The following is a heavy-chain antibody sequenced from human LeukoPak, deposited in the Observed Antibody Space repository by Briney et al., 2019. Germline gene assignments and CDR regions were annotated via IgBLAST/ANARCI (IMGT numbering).Heavy chain of an antibody. D-gene: IGHD1-26*01. CDR2: IYYSGST. J-gene: IGHJ3*02. Sequence: SETLSLTCTVSGGSISSSSYYWGWIRQPPGKGLEWIGSIYYSGSTYYNPSLKSRVTISVDTSKNQFSLKLSSVTAADTAVYYCARDDLTKAGGSYWGAFDIWGQGTMVTVSS. CDR1: GGSISSSSYY. CDR3: ARDDLTKAGGSYWGAFDI. V-gene: IGHV4-39*07.